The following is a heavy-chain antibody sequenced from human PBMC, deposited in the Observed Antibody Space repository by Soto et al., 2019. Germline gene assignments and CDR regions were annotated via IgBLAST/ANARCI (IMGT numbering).Heavy chain of an antibody. Sequence: GGSLRLSCAAPGFTLSDYTMSWVRQAPGKGLEWVATISRDGGEKYYIDSVKGRFTISRDNAQKSLFLQLNNLRAEDTGIYYCARPRGYASGIYKYFDQWGQGTRVTVSS. CDR3: ARPRGYASGIYKYFDQ. CDR1: GFTLSDYT. D-gene: IGHD6-19*01. V-gene: IGHV3-7*01. J-gene: IGHJ4*02. CDR2: ISRDGGEK.